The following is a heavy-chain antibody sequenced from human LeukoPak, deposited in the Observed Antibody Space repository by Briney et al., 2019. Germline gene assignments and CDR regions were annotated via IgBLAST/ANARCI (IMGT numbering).Heavy chain of an antibody. CDR2: ISYDGTNK. CDR1: GFTFSNYI. V-gene: IGHV3-30-3*01. D-gene: IGHD2-15*01. J-gene: IGHJ6*04. CDR3: ASSPAYSYMDV. Sequence: GESLRLSCEASGFTFSNYIIHWVRQAPGKGLEWLAVISYDGTNKYYTDSVKGRFTISRDHSKTTVDLQMDSLGGADTAVYYCASSPAYSYMDVWGKGTTVTVSS.